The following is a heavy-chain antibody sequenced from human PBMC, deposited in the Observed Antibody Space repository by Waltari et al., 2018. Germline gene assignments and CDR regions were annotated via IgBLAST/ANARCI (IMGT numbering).Heavy chain of an antibody. J-gene: IGHJ4*02. CDR2: IIPIFGTA. Sequence: QVQLVQSGAEVKKPGSSVKVSCKASGGTFSSYAISWVRQALGQGLEWMGGIIPIFGTANYAQKFQGRVTITTDESTSTAYMELSSLRSEDRAVYYCARERERWLQSLYFDYWGQGTLVTVSS. CDR3: ARERERWLQSLYFDY. D-gene: IGHD5-12*01. CDR1: GGTFSSYA. V-gene: IGHV1-69*05.